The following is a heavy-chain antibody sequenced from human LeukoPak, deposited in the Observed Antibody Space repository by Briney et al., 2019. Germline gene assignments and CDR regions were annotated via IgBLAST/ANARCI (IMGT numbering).Heavy chain of an antibody. D-gene: IGHD3-10*01. CDR1: GFTFSSYG. CDR3: ARDSGERGSGSYLIAY. J-gene: IGHJ4*02. V-gene: IGHV1-2*02. CDR2: INPNSGGT. Sequence: ASVKVSCKASGFTFSSYGFSWVRQAPGQGLEWMGLINPNSGGTNYAQKFQGRVTMTRDTSISTAYMELSRLRSDDTAVYYCARDSGERGSGSYLIAYWGQGTLVTVSS.